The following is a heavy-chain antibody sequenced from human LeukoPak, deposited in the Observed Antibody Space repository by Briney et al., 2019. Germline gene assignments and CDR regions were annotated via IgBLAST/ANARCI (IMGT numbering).Heavy chain of an antibody. CDR2: IIPIFGIA. CDR1: GGTFSSYA. CDR3: AGTYYYGSGSYTPRYYYYGMDV. D-gene: IGHD3-10*01. Sequence: SVKVSCKASGGTFSSYAISWVRQAPGQGLEWMGRIIPIFGIANYAQKFQGRVTITADKSTSTAYMELSSLRSEDTAVYYCAGTYYYGSGSYTPRYYYYGMDVWGQGTTVTVSS. J-gene: IGHJ6*02. V-gene: IGHV1-69*04.